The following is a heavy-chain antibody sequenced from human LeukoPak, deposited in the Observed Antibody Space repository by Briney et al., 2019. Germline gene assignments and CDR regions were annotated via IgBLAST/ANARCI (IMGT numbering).Heavy chain of an antibody. CDR2: IIPIFGTA. Sequence: GSSVKVSCKASGGTFSSYAISWVRQAPGQGLEWMGGIIPIFGTANYAQKFQGRVTITADKSTSTAYMELSSLRSEDTAVYYCARGRLVYYYYYMDVWGKGTTVTVSS. V-gene: IGHV1-69*06. D-gene: IGHD6-6*01. CDR3: ARGRLVYYYYYMDV. J-gene: IGHJ6*03. CDR1: GGTFSSYA.